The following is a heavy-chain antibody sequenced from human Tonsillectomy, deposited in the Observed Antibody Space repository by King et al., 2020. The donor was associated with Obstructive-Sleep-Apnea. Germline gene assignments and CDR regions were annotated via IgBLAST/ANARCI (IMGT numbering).Heavy chain of an antibody. Sequence: VQLQESGPGLVKPSQTLSLTCTVSGGSISSGDYYWSWIRQPPGKGLEWIGYIYYSGSTYYNPSLKSRVTISVDTSKNQFSLKLSSVTAADTAVYYCASEDSYGYGGGYYFDYWGQGTLVTVSS. CDR2: IYYSGST. V-gene: IGHV4-30-4*01. CDR3: ASEDSYGYGGGYYFDY. CDR1: GGSISSGDYY. D-gene: IGHD5-18*01. J-gene: IGHJ4*02.